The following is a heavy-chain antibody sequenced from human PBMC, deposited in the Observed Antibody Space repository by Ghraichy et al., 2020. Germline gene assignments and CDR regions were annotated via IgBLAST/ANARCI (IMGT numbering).Heavy chain of an antibody. CDR1: GGSFSGYY. CDR2: INHSGST. Sequence: SETLSLTCAVYGGSFSGYYWSWIRQPPGKGLEWIGEINHSGSTNYNPSLKSRVTISVDTSKNQFSLKLSSVTAADTAVYYCARGSTTYSSSWYQGDGWYFDYWGQGTLVTVSS. J-gene: IGHJ4*02. CDR3: ARGSTTYSSSWYQGDGWYFDY. D-gene: IGHD6-13*01. V-gene: IGHV4-34*01.